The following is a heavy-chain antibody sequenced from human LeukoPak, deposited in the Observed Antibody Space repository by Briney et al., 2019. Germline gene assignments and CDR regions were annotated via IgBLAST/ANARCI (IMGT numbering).Heavy chain of an antibody. CDR3: ARGAGRFLESGDWFDP. CDR1: GGTFSSYA. D-gene: IGHD3-3*01. V-gene: IGHV1-69*05. J-gene: IGHJ5*02. Sequence: SVKVSCKASGGTFSSYAISWVRQAPGQGLEWMGGINPIFGTANYAQKFQGRVTITTDESTSTAYMELSSLRSEDTAVYYCARGAGRFLESGDWFDPWGQGTLVTVSS. CDR2: INPIFGTA.